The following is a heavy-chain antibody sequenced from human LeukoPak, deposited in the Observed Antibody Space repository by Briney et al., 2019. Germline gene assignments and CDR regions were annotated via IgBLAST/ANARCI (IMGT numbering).Heavy chain of an antibody. CDR1: DFSFITYA. J-gene: IGHJ6*03. D-gene: IGHD3-9*01. CDR3: ARYSEVYYYVDV. CDR2: ISGGGDAT. Sequence: PGGSLRLSCAASDFSFITYAMSWVRQAPGKGLEWVSTISGGGDATYYADSVKGRFTISRDNSKNTLYLQMNSLRVEDTAVYFCARYSEVYYYVDVWGTGTTVTVSS. V-gene: IGHV3-23*01.